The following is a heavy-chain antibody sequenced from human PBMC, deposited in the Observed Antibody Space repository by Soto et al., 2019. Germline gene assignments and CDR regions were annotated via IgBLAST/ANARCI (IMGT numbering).Heavy chain of an antibody. Sequence: HLVQSGPEVKQPGASVTVSCKTSGDTFTNFGLSWVRQAPGQGLEWMGWIATHNSNKNNAQKFQGRLTLTTDTSTSTAYMELKSLGYDDTAVYYCARVLRGVVNWFDPWGQGTLVTVSS. CDR3: ARVLRGVVNWFDP. CDR1: GDTFTNFG. J-gene: IGHJ5*02. CDR2: IATHNSNK. V-gene: IGHV1-18*01. D-gene: IGHD3-10*01.